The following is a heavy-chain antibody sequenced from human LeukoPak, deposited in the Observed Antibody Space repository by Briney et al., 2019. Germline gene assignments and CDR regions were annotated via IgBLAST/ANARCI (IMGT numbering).Heavy chain of an antibody. J-gene: IGHJ4*02. CDR1: GGSISSSSYY. D-gene: IGHD3-10*01. Sequence: PSETLSLTCTVSGGSISSSSYYWGWIRQPPGKGLEWIGSIYYSGSTYYNPSLKSRVTISVDTSKNQFSLKLSSVTAADTAVYYCASGHGFGELFFDYWGQGTLVTVSS. V-gene: IGHV4-39*01. CDR2: IYYSGST. CDR3: ASGHGFGELFFDY.